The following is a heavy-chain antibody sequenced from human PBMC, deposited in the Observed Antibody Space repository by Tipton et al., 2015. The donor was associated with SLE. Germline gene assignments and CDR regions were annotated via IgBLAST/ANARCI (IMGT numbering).Heavy chain of an antibody. CDR3: ARGPGLLWFGERKGAFDI. V-gene: IGHV4-34*01. Sequence: TLSLTCAVYGGSFSGYYWSWIRQPPGKGLEWIGEINHSGSTNYNPSLKSRVTISVDTSKNQFSLKLSSVTAAGTAVYYCARGPGLLWFGERKGAFDIWGQGTMVTVSS. CDR1: GGSFSGYY. D-gene: IGHD3-10*01. CDR2: INHSGST. J-gene: IGHJ3*02.